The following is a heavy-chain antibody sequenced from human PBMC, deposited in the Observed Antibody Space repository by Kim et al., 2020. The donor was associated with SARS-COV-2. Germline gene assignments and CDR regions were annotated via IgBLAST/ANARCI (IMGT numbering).Heavy chain of an antibody. Sequence: GGSLRLSCAASGFTFSNYGMHWVRQAPGKGLEWVAVISYDGSNKYYAYSVKGRFTISRDNSKNTLYLQMNSLRTEDTAVYYCAKDPKIRESSGWYYYYYG. CDR2: ISYDGSNK. CDR1: GFTFSNYG. CDR3: AKDPKIRESSGWYYYYYG. V-gene: IGHV3-30*18. D-gene: IGHD6-19*01. J-gene: IGHJ6*01.